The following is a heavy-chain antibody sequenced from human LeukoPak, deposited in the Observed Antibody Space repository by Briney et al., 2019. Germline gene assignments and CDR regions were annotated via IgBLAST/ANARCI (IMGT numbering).Heavy chain of an antibody. CDR3: ARMYTYGDKYLDD. D-gene: IGHD4-17*01. J-gene: IGHJ4*02. CDR2: IRSKADNYAT. CDR1: GFTFSDSA. Sequence: PGGSLRLSCAASGFTFSDSAMHWVRQASGKGLEWVGRIRSKADNYATEFGASVKGRFTISRDDSKNTSYLQMNSLKTEDTAMYYCARMYTYGDKYLDDWGQGTLVTVSA. V-gene: IGHV3-73*01.